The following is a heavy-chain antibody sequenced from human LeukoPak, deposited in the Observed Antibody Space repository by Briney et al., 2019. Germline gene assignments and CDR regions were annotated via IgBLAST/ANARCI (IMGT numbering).Heavy chain of an antibody. D-gene: IGHD2-2*01. Sequence: GGSLRLSCAASGFTFSDYWMSWVRQAPGKGLEWVANIKKDGGERYYVDSVKGRFTISRDNSKNTLYLQMNSLRAEDTAVYYCAKDRYCSSTSCYSGFDYWGQGTLVTVSS. CDR1: GFTFSDYW. V-gene: IGHV3-7*03. CDR3: AKDRYCSSTSCYSGFDY. J-gene: IGHJ4*02. CDR2: IKKDGGER.